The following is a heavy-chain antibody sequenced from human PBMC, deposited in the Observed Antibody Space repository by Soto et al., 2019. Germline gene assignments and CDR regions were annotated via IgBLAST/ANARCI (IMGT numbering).Heavy chain of an antibody. CDR1: GGSITSSSYY. Sequence: SETLSLTCTFSGGSITSSSYYWCWIRQPPGKGLEWIGNIYYSGSTYYNPSLKSRVTISVDTSKNQFSLKLSSVTAADTAVYYCMLGSGWKDFDYWGQGTLVTVSS. J-gene: IGHJ4*02. D-gene: IGHD3-22*01. V-gene: IGHV4-39*01. CDR2: IYYSGST. CDR3: MLGSGWKDFDY.